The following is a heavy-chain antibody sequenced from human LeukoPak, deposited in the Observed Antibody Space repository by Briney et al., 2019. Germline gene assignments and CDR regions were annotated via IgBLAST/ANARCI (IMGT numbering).Heavy chain of an antibody. J-gene: IGHJ4*02. CDR3: ARYYYDSSGYYYYFDY. CDR1: GGSFSGYY. D-gene: IGHD3-22*01. V-gene: IGHV4-34*01. CDR2: INHSGST. Sequence: SETLSLTCAVYGGSFSGYYWSWIRQPPGKGLEWIGEINHSGSTNYNPSLKSRVTISVDTSKNQFSLKLSSVTAADTAVYYCARYYYDSSGYYYYFDYWGQGTLVTVSS.